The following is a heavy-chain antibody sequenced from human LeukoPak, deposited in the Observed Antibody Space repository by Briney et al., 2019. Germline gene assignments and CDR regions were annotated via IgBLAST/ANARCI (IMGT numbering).Heavy chain of an antibody. CDR1: GFTFSSHW. CDR2: IKDDGSHT. CDR3: ARGSGIITGIDE. J-gene: IGHJ4*02. Sequence: GGSLRLSCAASGFTFSSHWMHWVRQAPGKGLVWVSRIKDDGSHTNYADSVKGRFTISRDNAKNTLSLQMNSLRAEDTALYYCARGSGIITGIDEWGQGTLVTVSS. V-gene: IGHV3-74*01. D-gene: IGHD6-25*01.